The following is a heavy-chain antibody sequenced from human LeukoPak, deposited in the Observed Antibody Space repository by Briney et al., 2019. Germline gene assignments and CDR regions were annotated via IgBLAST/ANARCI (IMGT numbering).Heavy chain of an antibody. CDR3: ANEIRPNDY. Sequence: GGSLRLSCVASGITFSNHAMSWVRQAPGKGLEWVSSISISGGTTYYADSVKGRFTISRENSKSTLYLQMNNLRADDTAVYYCANEIRPNDYWGQGTLVTVSS. D-gene: IGHD4-17*01. CDR1: GITFSNHA. V-gene: IGHV3-23*01. CDR2: ISISGGTT. J-gene: IGHJ4*02.